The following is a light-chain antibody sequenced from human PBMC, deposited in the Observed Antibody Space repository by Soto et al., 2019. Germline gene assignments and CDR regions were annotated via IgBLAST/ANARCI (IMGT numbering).Light chain of an antibody. V-gene: IGKV3-15*01. CDR3: QQYNNWPQT. Sequence: EIVMTQSPATLSVSPGERATLSCRASQSVSSNLAWYQQKPAQAPRLLLYGASTRATGIPARCGGSGSWAEFSLTTASLQSEDFAAYYCQQYNNWPQTFGQGTKVEIK. J-gene: IGKJ1*01. CDR1: QSVSSN. CDR2: GAS.